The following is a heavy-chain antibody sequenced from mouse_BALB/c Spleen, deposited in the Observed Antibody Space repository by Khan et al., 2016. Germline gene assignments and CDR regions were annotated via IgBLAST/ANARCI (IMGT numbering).Heavy chain of an antibody. CDR2: IYYSGDI. V-gene: IGHV3-1*02. J-gene: IGHJ2*01. CDR1: GYSITSGYN. Sequence: EVQLQESGPDLVKPSQSLSFTCTVTGYSITSGYNWHWIRQFPGNKLEWMGYIYYSGDINYNPSLKSRISITRDTSKNQFFLQLSSVTTEDTATYYCASYSNGCSSIDWGQGTTLTVSS. D-gene: IGHD1-1*01. CDR3: ASYSNGCSSID.